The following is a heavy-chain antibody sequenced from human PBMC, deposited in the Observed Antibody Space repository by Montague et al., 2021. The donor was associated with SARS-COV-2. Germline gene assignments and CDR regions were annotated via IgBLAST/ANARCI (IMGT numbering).Heavy chain of an antibody. CDR1: GFSFYTYW. Sequence: SLRLSCAASGFSFYTYWMNWVRQAPGKGLEWVANINQDGSEKYYVDSVKGRFTISRDNAQNSLYLQLNSLRAEDTAVYYCAKDYSSGSYSYFYGMDVWGQGTTAAVSS. CDR2: INQDGSEK. J-gene: IGHJ6*02. CDR3: AKDYSSGSYSYFYGMDV. V-gene: IGHV3-7*01. D-gene: IGHD6-19*01.